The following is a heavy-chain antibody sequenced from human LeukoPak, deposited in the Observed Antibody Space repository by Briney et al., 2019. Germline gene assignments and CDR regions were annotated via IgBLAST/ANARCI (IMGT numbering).Heavy chain of an antibody. V-gene: IGHV5-51*01. J-gene: IGHJ4*02. D-gene: IGHD1-26*01. CDR1: GYSFTNYW. CDR2: IYPSDSET. Sequence: GESLKISCKGSGYSFTNYWIGWVRQMPGKGLEWMGIIYPSDSETRYSPSFQGQVTISVDKSISTAYLQWSSLKASDTAMYYCGRKISGSYYGLDYWGQGTLVTVCS. CDR3: GRKISGSYYGLDY.